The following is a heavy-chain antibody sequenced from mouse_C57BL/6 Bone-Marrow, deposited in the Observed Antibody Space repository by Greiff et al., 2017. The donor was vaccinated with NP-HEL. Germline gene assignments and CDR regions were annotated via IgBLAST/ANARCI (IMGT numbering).Heavy chain of an antibody. CDR1: GYAFTNYL. Sequence: VKLMESGAELVRPGTSVKVSCKASGYAFTNYLIEWVKQRPGQGLEWIGVINPGSGGTNYNEKFKGKATLTADKSSSTAYMQLSSLTSEDSAVYFCARLFAYWGQGTLVTVSA. J-gene: IGHJ3*01. CDR2: INPGSGGT. V-gene: IGHV1-54*01. CDR3: ARLFAY.